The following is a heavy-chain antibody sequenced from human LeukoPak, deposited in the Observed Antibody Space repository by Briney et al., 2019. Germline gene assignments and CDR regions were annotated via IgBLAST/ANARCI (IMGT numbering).Heavy chain of an antibody. D-gene: IGHD1-1*01. CDR2: IFYSGST. J-gene: IGHJ6*03. V-gene: IGHV4-39*07. CDR1: GGSISTSNYY. Sequence: SETLSLTCTVSGGSISTSNYYWGWIRQPPGKGLEWIGNIFYSGSTYYSPSVKSRVTISLDTSRNQFSLKLNSVTAADTAVYYCARVSWSPGTSYYYMDVWGKGTTVTVSS. CDR3: ARVSWSPGTSYYYMDV.